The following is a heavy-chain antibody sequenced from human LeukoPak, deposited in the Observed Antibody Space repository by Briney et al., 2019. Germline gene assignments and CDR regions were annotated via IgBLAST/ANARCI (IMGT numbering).Heavy chain of an antibody. D-gene: IGHD4-11*01. Sequence: SETLSLTCAVYGGSFSGYYWSWLRQPPGKGLEWIGQINHSGSTNYNPSLKSRVTISGDTTKNQFSLKLSSVPAADTAVYYCAIRTTVTTYYYYYIDVWGKGTTVTVSS. CDR3: AIRTTVTTYYYYYIDV. CDR1: GGSFSGYY. V-gene: IGHV4-34*01. J-gene: IGHJ6*03. CDR2: INHSGST.